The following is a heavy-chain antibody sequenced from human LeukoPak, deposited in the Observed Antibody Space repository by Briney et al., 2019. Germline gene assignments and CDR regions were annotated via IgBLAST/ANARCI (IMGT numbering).Heavy chain of an antibody. D-gene: IGHD1-26*01. CDR1: GFSFNNYW. CDR3: ARAEVGSTLNYYYYYMDV. Sequence: GGSLRLSCVASGFSFNNYWMSWFRQAPGKGLEWVGNIKTDGGEKYYVDSVRGRFTISRDNAKNSLYLQMNSLRAEDTAVYYCARAEVGSTLNYYYYYMDVWGKGTTVTVSS. J-gene: IGHJ6*03. V-gene: IGHV3-7*01. CDR2: IKTDGGEK.